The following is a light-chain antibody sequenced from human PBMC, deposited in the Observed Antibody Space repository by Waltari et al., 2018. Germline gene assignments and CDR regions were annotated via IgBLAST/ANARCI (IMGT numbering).Light chain of an antibody. J-gene: IGKJ1*01. CDR3: QQYNNWPPWT. V-gene: IGKV3-15*01. Sequence: EIVMTQSPATLSSSPGERAPLSCRASQSVSSNLAWYQQKPGQAPRLLIYGASTRATGIPARFSGSGSGTEFTLTISSLQSEDFAVYYCQQYNNWPPWTFGQGTKVEIK. CDR2: GAS. CDR1: QSVSSN.